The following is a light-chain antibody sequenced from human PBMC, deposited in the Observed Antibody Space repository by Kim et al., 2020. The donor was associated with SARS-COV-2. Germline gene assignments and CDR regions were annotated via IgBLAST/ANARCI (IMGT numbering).Light chain of an antibody. CDR2: DVT. CDR1: SSDVGAYNY. Sequence: QSALTQPASVSGSPGQSITISCTGTSSDVGAYNYVSWYQQHPGKAPKLMIYDVTDRPSGVSDRFSASTSVNTASLTISGLQAEDEANYYCSSYTRSNTLVFGGGTQLTVL. J-gene: IGLJ3*02. CDR3: SSYTRSNTLV. V-gene: IGLV2-14*03.